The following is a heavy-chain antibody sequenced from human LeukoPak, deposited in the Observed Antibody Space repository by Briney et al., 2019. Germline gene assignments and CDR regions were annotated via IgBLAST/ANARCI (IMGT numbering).Heavy chain of an antibody. CDR3: ARDGSVNYYDSSGPDAFDI. J-gene: IGHJ3*02. Sequence: GGSLRLSCAASGFTFSSYWMTWVRQAPGKGLEWVAVIWYDGSNKYYADSVKGRFTISRDNSKNTLYLQMNSLRAEDTAVYYCARDGSVNYYDSSGPDAFDIWGQGTMVTVSS. V-gene: IGHV3-33*08. CDR1: GFTFSSYW. CDR2: IWYDGSNK. D-gene: IGHD3-22*01.